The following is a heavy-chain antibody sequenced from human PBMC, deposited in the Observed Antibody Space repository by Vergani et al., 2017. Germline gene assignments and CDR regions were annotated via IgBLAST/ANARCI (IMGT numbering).Heavy chain of an antibody. CDR1: GFTFSDYY. J-gene: IGHJ4*02. CDR3: ARGLLPGTLILLAY. CDR2: ISGSGHTK. V-gene: IGHV3-11*04. D-gene: IGHD1-7*01. Sequence: QVQLVESGGGLVKPGGSLRLSCAASGFTFSDYYMTWIRQAPGKGLEWISYISGSGHTKYYADSVKGRFAISRDNAKNSLYLQMNNLRVEGTAVYYCARGLLPGTLILLAYWGQGTLISVSS.